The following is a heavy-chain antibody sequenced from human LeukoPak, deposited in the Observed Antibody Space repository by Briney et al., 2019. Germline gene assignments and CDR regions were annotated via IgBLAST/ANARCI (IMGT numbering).Heavy chain of an antibody. CDR1: GFTFSSSA. V-gene: IGHV3-53*01. D-gene: IGHD1-1*01. CDR3: ASYNPYY. J-gene: IGHJ4*02. Sequence: PGGSLRLSCAASGFTFSSSAMSWVRQAPGKGLEWVSVIYSGGSTYYADSVKGRFTISRDNSKNTLYLQMNSLRAEDTAVYYCASYNPYYWGQGTLVTVSS. CDR2: IYSGGST.